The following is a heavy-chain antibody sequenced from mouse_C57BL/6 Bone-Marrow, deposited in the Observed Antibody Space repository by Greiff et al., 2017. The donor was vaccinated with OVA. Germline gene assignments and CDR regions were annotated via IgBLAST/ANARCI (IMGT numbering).Heavy chain of an antibody. Sequence: EVKLVESGGGLVQSGRSLRLSCATSGFTFSDFYMEWVRQAPGKGLEWIAASRNKANDYTTEYSASVKGRFIVSRDTSQSILYLQMNALGAEDTAIYYCARDPYGSSYGWYFDVWGTGTTVTVSS. D-gene: IGHD1-1*01. J-gene: IGHJ1*03. CDR1: GFTFSDFY. CDR2: SRNKANDYTT. V-gene: IGHV7-1*01. CDR3: ARDPYGSSYGWYFDV.